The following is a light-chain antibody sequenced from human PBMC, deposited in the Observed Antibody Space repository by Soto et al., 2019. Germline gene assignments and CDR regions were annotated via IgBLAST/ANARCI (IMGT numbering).Light chain of an antibody. V-gene: IGKV3-15*01. Sequence: EIVMTQSPATLSVSPGERATLSCRASQSVSSNLAWYQQKPGQAPRLLIYGASTRATGIPARLSGSGSGTEFTLTISSLQSEDFAVYYCQQRSNWPRGTFGQGTKLEIK. CDR1: QSVSSN. CDR3: QQRSNWPRGT. J-gene: IGKJ2*01. CDR2: GAS.